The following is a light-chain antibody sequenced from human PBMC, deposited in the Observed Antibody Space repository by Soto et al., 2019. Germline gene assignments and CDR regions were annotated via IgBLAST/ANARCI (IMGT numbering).Light chain of an antibody. Sequence: DIQMTQSPSSLSSSVGARVTITCRSCQVIGNDLGCYQQKPGKAPKRLIYAASSLQSGVPSGFSGSESGTEFTLTISILQTEDFATYFFQQYNSYPLNFGGGTKVEVK. CDR3: QQYNSYPLN. J-gene: IGKJ4*01. V-gene: IGKV1-17*01. CDR2: AAS. CDR1: QVIGND.